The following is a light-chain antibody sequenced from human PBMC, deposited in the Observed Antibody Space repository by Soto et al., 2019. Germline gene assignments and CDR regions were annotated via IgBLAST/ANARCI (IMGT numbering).Light chain of an antibody. V-gene: IGLV2-8*01. J-gene: IGLJ1*01. CDR2: EVS. Sequence: QSVLTQPPSASGSPGQSVTISCTGTSSDVGGYNYVSWYQQHPGKAPKLMIYEVSKRPSGVPDRFSGSKSGNTASLTVSGLQAEDEADYYCRSYAGSNNFHVFGTGTKVTVL. CDR3: RSYAGSNNFHV. CDR1: SSDVGGYNY.